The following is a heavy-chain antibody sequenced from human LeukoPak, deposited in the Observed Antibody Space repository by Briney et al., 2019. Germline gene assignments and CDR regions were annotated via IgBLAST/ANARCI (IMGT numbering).Heavy chain of an antibody. CDR1: GSTFSSYA. CDR2: VIPIFGTA. V-gene: IGHV1-69*13. D-gene: IGHD6-19*01. Sequence: ASVKVSCKASGSTFSSYAISWVRQAPGQGLEWMGGVIPIFGTANYAQKFQGRVTITADESTSTAYMELSSLRSEDTAVYYCAADSEAVAGTSYYYYGMDVWGQGTTVTVSS. CDR3: AADSEAVAGTSYYYYGMDV. J-gene: IGHJ6*02.